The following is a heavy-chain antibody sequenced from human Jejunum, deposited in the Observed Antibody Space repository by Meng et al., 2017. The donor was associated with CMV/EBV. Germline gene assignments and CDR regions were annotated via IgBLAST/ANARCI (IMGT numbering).Heavy chain of an antibody. J-gene: IGHJ4*02. CDR2: IGASGGST. Sequence: SCAAPRFTFRNYAMSWVCQTPGKGLEWVSGIGASGGSTYYADSVKGRFTISRDNINNILYLQMHSLRADDTAVYYCARGAPWTDYDYWGQGTLVTVSS. CDR1: RFTFRNYA. D-gene: IGHD3/OR15-3a*01. CDR3: ARGAPWTDYDY. V-gene: IGHV3-23*01.